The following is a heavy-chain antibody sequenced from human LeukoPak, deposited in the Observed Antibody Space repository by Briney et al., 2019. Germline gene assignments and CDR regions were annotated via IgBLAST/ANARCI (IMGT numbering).Heavy chain of an antibody. CDR1: TFALSSYE. CDR3: AGGGATSFDY. CDR2: ISRSGSTI. Sequence: GGSLRLSCSASTFALSSYEMNWVRQAPGKGLEWVSYISRSGSTIYYADSVKGRFTISRDNAKNSLSLQMNSLRAEDTAVYYCAGGGATSFDYWGQGILVTVSS. D-gene: IGHD5-12*01. V-gene: IGHV3-48*03. J-gene: IGHJ4*02.